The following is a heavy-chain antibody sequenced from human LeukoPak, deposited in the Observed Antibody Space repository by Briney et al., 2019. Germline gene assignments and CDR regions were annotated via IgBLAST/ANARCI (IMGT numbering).Heavy chain of an antibody. Sequence: PGGSLRLSCAASGFTFSSHAMAWVRQAPGKGLEWVSAIGGRGGRTYYADSVKGRFTISRDNSKNTVYLQMNSLRAKDTAVYYCARDPGVVAFHYFDFWGQGTLVTVSS. CDR2: IGGRGGRT. CDR1: GFTFSSHA. CDR3: ARDPGVVAFHYFDF. V-gene: IGHV3-23*01. J-gene: IGHJ4*02. D-gene: IGHD3-3*01.